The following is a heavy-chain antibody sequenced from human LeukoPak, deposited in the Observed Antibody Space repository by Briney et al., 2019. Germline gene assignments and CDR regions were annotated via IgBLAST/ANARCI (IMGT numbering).Heavy chain of an antibody. D-gene: IGHD6-13*01. V-gene: IGHV3-23*01. Sequence: GGSLRLSCAASGFTFSSYAMSWVRRAPGKGLEWVSAISGSGGSTYYADSVKGRFTISRDNSKNTLYLQMNSLRAEDTAVYYCAKDQGGSSSWYSKFDYWGQGTLVTVSS. J-gene: IGHJ4*02. CDR3: AKDQGGSSSWYSKFDY. CDR1: GFTFSSYA. CDR2: ISGSGGST.